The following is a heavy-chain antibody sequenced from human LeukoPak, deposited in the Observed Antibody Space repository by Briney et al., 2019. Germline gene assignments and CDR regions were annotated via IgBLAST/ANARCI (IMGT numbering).Heavy chain of an antibody. V-gene: IGHV1-2*02. Sequence: ASVKVSCKASGYTFTGYYMHWLRQAPGQGLEWMGWINPNSGGTNYAQKFQGRVTMTRDTSISTAYMELSRLRSDDTAVYYCASYSSSWLNGDTYFDYWGQGTLVTVSS. CDR3: ASYSSSWLNGDTYFDY. CDR2: INPNSGGT. J-gene: IGHJ4*02. CDR1: GYTFTGYY. D-gene: IGHD6-13*01.